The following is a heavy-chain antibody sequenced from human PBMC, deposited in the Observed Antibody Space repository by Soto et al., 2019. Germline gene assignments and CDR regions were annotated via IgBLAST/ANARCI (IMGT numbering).Heavy chain of an antibody. J-gene: IGHJ4*02. CDR1: GFTFSSYA. Sequence: GGSLRLSCAASGFTFSSYAMSWVRQAPGKGLEWVSAISGSGGSTYYADSVKGRFTISRDNSKNTLYLQMNSLRAEDTAVYYCAKHPICSGGSCYSSVDYWGQGTLVTVSS. CDR2: ISGSGGST. CDR3: AKHPICSGGSCYSSVDY. D-gene: IGHD2-15*01. V-gene: IGHV3-23*01.